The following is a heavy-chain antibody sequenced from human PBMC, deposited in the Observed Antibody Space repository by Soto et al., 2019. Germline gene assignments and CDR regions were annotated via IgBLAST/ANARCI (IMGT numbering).Heavy chain of an antibody. D-gene: IGHD7-27*01. Sequence: QPGGSLRLSCAASGFTFSSYGMHWVRQAPGKGLEWVAVISYDGSNKYYADSVKGRFTISRDNSKNTLYLQMNSLRAEDTAVYYCAKASNWGFLSDYFDYWGQGTLVTVSS. CDR1: GFTFSSYG. CDR2: ISYDGSNK. V-gene: IGHV3-30*18. CDR3: AKASNWGFLSDYFDY. J-gene: IGHJ4*02.